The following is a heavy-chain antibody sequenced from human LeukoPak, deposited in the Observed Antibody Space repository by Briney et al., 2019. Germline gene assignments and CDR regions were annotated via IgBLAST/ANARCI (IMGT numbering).Heavy chain of an antibody. Sequence: GGSLRLSCAASGFTFSSNWMSWVRQAPGKGLEWVANIKQDGSEKYYVDSVKGRFTISRDNAKNSLYLQMNSLRAEDTAVYYCARASGYCSSTSCKGGYFDYWGQGTLVTVSS. CDR2: IKQDGSEK. V-gene: IGHV3-7*01. D-gene: IGHD2-2*01. CDR3: ARASGYCSSTSCKGGYFDY. CDR1: GFTFSSNW. J-gene: IGHJ4*02.